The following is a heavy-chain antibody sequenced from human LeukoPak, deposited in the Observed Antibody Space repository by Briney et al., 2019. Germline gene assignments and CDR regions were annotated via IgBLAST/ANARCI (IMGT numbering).Heavy chain of an antibody. D-gene: IGHD3-10*01. CDR1: GFIFSTYG. CDR3: AKDSGELLYGDAFDI. CDR2: MSYDGSTK. J-gene: IGHJ3*02. V-gene: IGHV3-30*18. Sequence: SGGSLRLSCAASGFIFSTYGMHWVRQAPGKGLEWVAVMSYDGSTKYYADSVKGRFAISRDNSKNILYLQVNSLRAEDTAVYYCAKDSGELLYGDAFDIWGQGTRVAVSS.